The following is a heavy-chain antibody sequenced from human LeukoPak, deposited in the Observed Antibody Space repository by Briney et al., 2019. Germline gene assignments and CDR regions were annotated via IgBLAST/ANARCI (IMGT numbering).Heavy chain of an antibody. CDR1: GFTFSNYG. CDR3: AKKRVLVVPAADFDY. V-gene: IGHV3-23*01. Sequence: PGGSLRLSCAASGFTFSNYGMNWVRQAPGRGLEWVSGISGSGGSTYYADSVKGRFTISRDNSKYTLYLQVNSLRAEDTATYYCAKKRVLVVPAADFDYWGQGTLVTVSS. CDR2: ISGSGGST. J-gene: IGHJ4*02. D-gene: IGHD2-2*01.